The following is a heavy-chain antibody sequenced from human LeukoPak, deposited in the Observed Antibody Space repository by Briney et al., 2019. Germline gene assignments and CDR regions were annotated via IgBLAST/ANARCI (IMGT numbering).Heavy chain of an antibody. CDR3: ARRDSSSWDHYYHYYGMDV. J-gene: IGHJ6*02. V-gene: IGHV4-59*01. CDR2: IYYSWST. Sequence: SETLSLTCTVSGGSISSYYWSWIRQPPGKGLAWIGYIYYSWSTNYNPSLTSRVTISVDTSKHQFSLKLSSVTAADTAVYYCARRDSSSWDHYYHYYGMDVWGQGTTVTVSS. D-gene: IGHD6-13*01. CDR1: GGSISSYY.